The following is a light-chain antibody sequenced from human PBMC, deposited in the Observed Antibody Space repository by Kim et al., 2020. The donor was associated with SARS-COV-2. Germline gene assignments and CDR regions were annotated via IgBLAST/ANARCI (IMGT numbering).Light chain of an antibody. J-gene: IGKJ5*01. CDR3: QHYSSSPPFIT. CDR1: QIVSSSY. V-gene: IGKV3-20*01. CDR2: AAS. Sequence: EIVLTQSPGTLSLSPGERATLSCRTSQIVSSSYLAWYQQKVGQAPRLLIYAASSRATGIPDRFSGSGSGTDFTLTISRLEPEDFAVYYCQHYSSSPPFITFGQGTRLEIK.